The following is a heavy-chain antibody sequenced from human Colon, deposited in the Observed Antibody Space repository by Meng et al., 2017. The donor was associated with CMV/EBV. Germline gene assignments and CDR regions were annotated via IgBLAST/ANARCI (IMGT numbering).Heavy chain of an antibody. CDR1: GGSISSSSYY. CDR3: VVVTPPHDAFDI. J-gene: IGHJ3*02. Sequence: SETLSLTCTVSGGSISSSSYYWGWIRQPPGKGLEWIGSIYYSGSTYYNPSLKSRVTISVDTSKTQFSLKLSSVTAADTAVYYCVVVTPPHDAFDIWGQGTMVTVSS. D-gene: IGHD4-23*01. V-gene: IGHV4-39*01. CDR2: IYYSGST.